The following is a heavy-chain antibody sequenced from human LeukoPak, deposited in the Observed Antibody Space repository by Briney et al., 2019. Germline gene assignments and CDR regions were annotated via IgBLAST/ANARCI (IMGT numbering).Heavy chain of an antibody. CDR3: ARGPGGCGGDCYLGDY. CDR2: IWYDGSNK. J-gene: IGHJ4*02. D-gene: IGHD2-21*02. Sequence: PGRSLRLSCAASGFTFSNYGMHWVRQAPGKGLEWVAVIWYDGSNKYYADSVKGRFTISRDNSKNTLYLQMNSLRAEDTAVYYCARGPGGCGGDCYLGDYRGQGTLVTVSS. CDR1: GFTFSNYG. V-gene: IGHV3-33*01.